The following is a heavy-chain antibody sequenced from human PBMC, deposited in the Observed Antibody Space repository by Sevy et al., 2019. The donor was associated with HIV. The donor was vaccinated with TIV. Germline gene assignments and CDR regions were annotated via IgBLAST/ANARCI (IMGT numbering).Heavy chain of an antibody. CDR1: GFTFSSYA. D-gene: IGHD6-19*01. CDR2: IGGSGVTT. Sequence: EGSLRLSCTASGFTFSSYAMSWVRQAPGKGLEWVSAIGGSGVTTYYADSVKGRFTISRDNSKNTLYLQMNSLRAEDTAVYYCAKDGLTYSSGSYFDFWGQGTLVTVSS. J-gene: IGHJ4*02. V-gene: IGHV3-23*01. CDR3: AKDGLTYSSGSYFDF.